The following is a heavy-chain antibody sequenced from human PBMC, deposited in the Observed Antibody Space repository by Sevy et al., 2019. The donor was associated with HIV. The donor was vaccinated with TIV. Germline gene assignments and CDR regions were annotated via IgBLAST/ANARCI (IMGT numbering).Heavy chain of an antibody. CDR1: GYTFTSYD. D-gene: IGHD2-2*01. CDR2: MNPNSGNR. J-gene: IGHJ6*02. V-gene: IGHV1-8*01. Sequence: ASVKVSCRASGYTFTSYDINWVRQATGQGLGWMGWMNPNSGNRGYAQKFQGRVTMTRNTSISTAYMELSSLGSEDTAVYYCARFLSTSYYYYYAMDVWGQGTTVTVSS. CDR3: ARFLSTSYYYYYAMDV.